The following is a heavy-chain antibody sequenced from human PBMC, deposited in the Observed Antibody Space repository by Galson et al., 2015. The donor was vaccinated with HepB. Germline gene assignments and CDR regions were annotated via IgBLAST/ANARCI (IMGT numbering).Heavy chain of an antibody. V-gene: IGHV1-69*13. D-gene: IGHD6-13*01. CDR3: AGPEHSSPAVAFDY. J-gene: IGHJ4*02. CDR1: GGTFSSYA. Sequence: SVKVSCKASGGTFSSYAISWVRQAPGQGLEWMGGIIPIFGTANYAQKFQGRVTITADESTSTAYMELSSLRSEDTAVYYCAGPEHSSPAVAFDYRGQGTLVTVSS. CDR2: IIPIFGTA.